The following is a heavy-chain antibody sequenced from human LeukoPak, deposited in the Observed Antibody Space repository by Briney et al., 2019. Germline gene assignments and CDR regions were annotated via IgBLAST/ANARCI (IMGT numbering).Heavy chain of an antibody. Sequence: SETLSLTCAVYGGSFSGYYWSWIRQPPGKGLEWIGEINHSGSTNYNPSLKSRVTISVDTSKNQFSLKLSSVTAADTAVYYCARGATFGGVIVNWGQGTLVTVSS. V-gene: IGHV4-34*01. D-gene: IGHD3-16*02. CDR1: GGSFSGYY. CDR2: INHSGST. CDR3: ARGATFGGVIVN. J-gene: IGHJ4*02.